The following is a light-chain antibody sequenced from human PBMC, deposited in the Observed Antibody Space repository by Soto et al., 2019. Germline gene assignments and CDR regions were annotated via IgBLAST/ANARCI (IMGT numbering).Light chain of an antibody. J-gene: IGKJ4*01. V-gene: IGKV3-11*01. CDR1: QSVSDY. Sequence: EIVLTQSPATLSLSPGERATLSCRASQSVSDYLAWYQQKPGQAPRLLIYDTSNRATGIPARFSGSGSGTDFTLTISSLEPEDFAVYYCQHRRNWPPAVTFGGGTKVDIK. CDR3: QHRRNWPPAVT. CDR2: DTS.